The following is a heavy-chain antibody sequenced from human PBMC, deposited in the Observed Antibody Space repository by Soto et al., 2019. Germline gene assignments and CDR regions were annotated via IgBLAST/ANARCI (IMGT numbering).Heavy chain of an antibody. J-gene: IGHJ4*02. V-gene: IGHV4-61*01. D-gene: IGHD1-26*01. Sequence: QVQLQESGSGLVKPSETLSLTCTVSGGSVSSGNYYWSWIRQPPGKRLEWIGYIFHTGTTNYNPSLKSRVAISLDTSMNQFSLKLSSVTAADTAVYYCTRAPVSGSYCFDFWGQGTPVTVSS. CDR2: IFHTGTT. CDR3: TRAPVSGSYCFDF. CDR1: GGSVSSGNYY.